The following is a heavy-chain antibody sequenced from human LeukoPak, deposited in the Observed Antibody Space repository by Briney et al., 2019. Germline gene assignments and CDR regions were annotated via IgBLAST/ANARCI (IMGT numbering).Heavy chain of an antibody. CDR3: ARDSGSYEAAFDI. CDR2: MNPNSGNT. V-gene: IGHV1-8*02. D-gene: IGHD1-26*01. Sequence: GASVKVSCKASGGTFTNYAISWVRQAPGQGLEWMGWMNPNSGNTSYAQKFQGRVTMTRNTSISTAYMELSSLRSEDTAVYYCARDSGSYEAAFDIWGQGTMVTVSS. CDR1: GGTFTNYA. J-gene: IGHJ3*02.